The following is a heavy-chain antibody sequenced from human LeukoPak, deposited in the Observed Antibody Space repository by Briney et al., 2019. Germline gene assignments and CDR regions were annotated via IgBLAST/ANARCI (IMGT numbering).Heavy chain of an antibody. Sequence: ASVKVSCKASGYTFTSYYMHWVRQAPGQGLEWMGIINPSGGSTSYAQKFQGRVTMTRDTSTSTVYMELSSLRSEDTAVYYCARAKFFGYCSSTSCYKGLGYWGQGTLVTVSS. CDR3: ARAKFFGYCSSTSCYKGLGY. V-gene: IGHV1-46*01. J-gene: IGHJ4*02. CDR1: GYTFTSYY. CDR2: INPSGGST. D-gene: IGHD2-2*02.